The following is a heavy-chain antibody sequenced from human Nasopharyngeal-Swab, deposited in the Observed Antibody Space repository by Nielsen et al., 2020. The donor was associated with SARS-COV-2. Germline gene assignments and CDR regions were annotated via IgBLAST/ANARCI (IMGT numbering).Heavy chain of an antibody. Sequence: ASVKVSCKASGYTFTGYYMHWVRQAPGQGLEWMGWINPNSGGTNYAQKFQGRVTMTRDTSISTAYMELSRLRSEDTAVYYCARGKVVVVVAATPNYYYGMDVWGQGTTVTVSS. CDR1: GYTFTGYY. D-gene: IGHD2-15*01. V-gene: IGHV1-2*02. CDR3: ARGKVVVVVAATPNYYYGMDV. J-gene: IGHJ6*02. CDR2: INPNSGGT.